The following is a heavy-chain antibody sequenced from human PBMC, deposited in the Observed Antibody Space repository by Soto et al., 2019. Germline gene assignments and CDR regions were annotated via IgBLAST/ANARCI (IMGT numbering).Heavy chain of an antibody. CDR3: ARVTNYVWGSYRHFFDY. V-gene: IGHV4-30-4*01. CDR1: GGSISSGDYY. D-gene: IGHD3-16*01. CDR2: IYYSGST. Sequence: SETLSLTCTVSGGSISSGDYYWSWIRQPPGKGLEWIGYIYYSGSTYYNPSLKSRVTISVDTSKNQFSLKLSSVTAADTAVYYCARVTNYVWGSYRHFFDYWGQGTLVTVS. J-gene: IGHJ4*02.